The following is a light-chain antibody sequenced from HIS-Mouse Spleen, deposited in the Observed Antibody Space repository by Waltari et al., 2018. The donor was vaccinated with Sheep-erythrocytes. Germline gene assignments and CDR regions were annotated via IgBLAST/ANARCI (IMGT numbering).Light chain of an antibody. V-gene: IGLV2-23*01. CDR3: CSYAGSSTLV. CDR1: SSDVGSYNL. CDR2: EGS. J-gene: IGLJ2*01. Sequence: QSALTQPASVSGSPGQSITISCTGTSSDVGSYNLVSWYQQHPGKAPQLMIYEGSKRPSGVSNRFSCSKSGNTASLTISGLQAEDEADYYCCSYAGSSTLVFGGGTKLTVL.